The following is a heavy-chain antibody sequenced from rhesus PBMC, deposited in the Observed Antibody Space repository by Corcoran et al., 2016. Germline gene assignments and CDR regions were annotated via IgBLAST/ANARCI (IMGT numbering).Heavy chain of an antibody. V-gene: IGHV3-59*01. CDR2: ISNGGDST. Sequence: EVQVVDSGVGLAKPGGSLRLSCAASGFSFRHYSMYWVRPAQGEGRVRFSRISNGGDSTLYADSFNGRFTIARENPKNTLYLQMDSLRAEETSVYYCARDLDSSCVYPLRYWGHGVLVTVSS. J-gene: IGHJ4*01. CDR3: ARDLDSSCVYPLRY. CDR1: GFSFRHYS. D-gene: IGHD6-13*01.